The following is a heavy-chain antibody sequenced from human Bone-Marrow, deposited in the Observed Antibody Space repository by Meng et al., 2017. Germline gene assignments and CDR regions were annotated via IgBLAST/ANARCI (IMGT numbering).Heavy chain of an antibody. Sequence: GESLKISCAAAGFSFSNCWMSWVRQAPGKGLEWVAYINQDGSETNYVESVKGRFSISRDNAKNSLYLQMNSLRAEDTAVYYCTSNRAMDVWGQGTTVTVSS. J-gene: IGHJ6*02. CDR2: INQDGSET. D-gene: IGHD1-14*01. V-gene: IGHV3-7*01. CDR3: TSNRAMDV. CDR1: GFSFSNCW.